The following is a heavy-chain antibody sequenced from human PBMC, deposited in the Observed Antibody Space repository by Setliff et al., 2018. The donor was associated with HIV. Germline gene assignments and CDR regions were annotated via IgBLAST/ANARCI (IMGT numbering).Heavy chain of an antibody. D-gene: IGHD6-19*01. CDR1: GGSISSYY. CDR2: IYYSGST. V-gene: IGHV4-59*01. CDR3: ARDFTGSGWYGNYYYGMDV. Sequence: ETLSLTCTVSGGSISSYYWSWIRQPPGKGLEWIGYIYYSGSTNYNPSLKSRVTISVDTSKNQFSLKLSSVTAADTAVYYCARDFTGSGWYGNYYYGMDVWGQGTTVTVSS. J-gene: IGHJ6*02.